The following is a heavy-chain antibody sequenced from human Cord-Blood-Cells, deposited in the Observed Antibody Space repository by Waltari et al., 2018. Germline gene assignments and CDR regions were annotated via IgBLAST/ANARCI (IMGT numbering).Heavy chain of an antibody. Sequence: EVQLVESGGGLVKPGGSLRLSCAASYFTFSSYSMTCVRQAPGKGLEWVSYISSSSSYIYYADSVKGRFTISRDNAKNSLYLQMNSLRAEDTAVYYCARDSSSSWYYYYYGMDVWGQGTTVTVSS. J-gene: IGHJ6*02. V-gene: IGHV3-21*01. CDR1: YFTFSSYS. CDR3: ARDSSSSWYYYYYGMDV. D-gene: IGHD6-13*01. CDR2: ISSSSSYI.